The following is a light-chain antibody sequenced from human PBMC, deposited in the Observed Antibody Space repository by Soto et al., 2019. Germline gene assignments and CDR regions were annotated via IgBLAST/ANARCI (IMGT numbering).Light chain of an antibody. V-gene: IGKV1-5*01. CDR3: QQSYASLIT. J-gene: IGKJ5*01. Sequence: DVQMTQSPSTVSASLGDRVTITCRASQNVDDYLAWYQQRPGKAPKLLIYDASILQSVVPSRFSGSGFGTEFTLTVHGLQPDDFAVYFCQQSYASLITFGQGKRLDIK. CDR2: DAS. CDR1: QNVDDY.